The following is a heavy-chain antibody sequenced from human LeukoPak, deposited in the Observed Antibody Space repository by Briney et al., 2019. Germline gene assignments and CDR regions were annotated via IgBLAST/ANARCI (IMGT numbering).Heavy chain of an antibody. CDR2: IIPILGVA. Sequence: SVKVSCKASGGTFSSYTISWVRQAPGHGREWMGRIIPILGVANYAQKFPGRVTITANISTSTAYMELSSLRSEDTAVYYCATKFFDTRGFWGQGTLVTVSS. CDR1: GGTFSSYT. V-gene: IGHV1-69*02. J-gene: IGHJ4*02. CDR3: ATKFFDTRGF. D-gene: IGHD3-22*01.